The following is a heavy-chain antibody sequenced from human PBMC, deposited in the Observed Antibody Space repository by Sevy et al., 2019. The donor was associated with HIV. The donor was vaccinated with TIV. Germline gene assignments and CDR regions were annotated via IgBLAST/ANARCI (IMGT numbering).Heavy chain of an antibody. J-gene: IGHJ6*02. D-gene: IGHD2-15*01. CDR2: ISGSGRST. CDR1: GFTFTSYA. Sequence: GGSLRLSCAASGFTFTSYAMNWVRQAPGKGLDWVSSISGSGRSTYYADSVEGRFTISRDNSKNTLSLQMNSLRADDTAVYYCAKGYCSGGSCPRDYYYYGMDVWGQWTPVTVSS. CDR3: AKGYCSGGSCPRDYYYYGMDV. V-gene: IGHV3-23*01.